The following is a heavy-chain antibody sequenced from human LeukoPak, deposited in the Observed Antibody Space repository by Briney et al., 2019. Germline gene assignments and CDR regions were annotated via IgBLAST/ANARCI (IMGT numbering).Heavy chain of an antibody. Sequence: HPGGSLRLSCAASGFIFSSYGMHWVRQAPGKGPEWVAFIRYDGSNKYYADSVKGRFTISRDNSKNTLYLQMNSLGAEDTAVYYCASDYSGSGSRWGQGTLVTVSS. CDR3: ASDYSGSGSR. J-gene: IGHJ4*02. CDR1: GFIFSSYG. D-gene: IGHD3-10*01. CDR2: IRYDGSNK. V-gene: IGHV3-30*02.